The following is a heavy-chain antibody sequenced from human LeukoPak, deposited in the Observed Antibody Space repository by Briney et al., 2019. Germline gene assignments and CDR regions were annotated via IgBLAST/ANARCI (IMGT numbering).Heavy chain of an antibody. CDR3: ARNSGSYWFYFDY. Sequence: SETLSLTCTVSGGSISSYYWSWIRQPPGKGLEWIGYIYYSGSTNYNPSLKSRVTISVDTSKNQFSLKLSSVTAADTAVYYCARNSGSYWFYFDYWGQGTLVTVSS. CDR1: GGSISSYY. D-gene: IGHD1-26*01. V-gene: IGHV4-59*01. J-gene: IGHJ4*02. CDR2: IYYSGST.